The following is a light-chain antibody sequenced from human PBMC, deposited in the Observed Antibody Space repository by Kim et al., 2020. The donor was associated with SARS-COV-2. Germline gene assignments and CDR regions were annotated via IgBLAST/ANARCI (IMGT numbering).Light chain of an antibody. J-gene: IGLJ2*01. CDR3: QSYDSSNVV. CDR1: SGSIASNY. CDR2: EDN. Sequence: GKTVTISCTGRSGSIASNYVQWYQQRPGSAPTTVIYEDNQRPSGVPDRFSGSIDSSSNSASLTISGLKTEDEADYYCQSYDSSNVVFGGGTQLTVL. V-gene: IGLV6-57*02.